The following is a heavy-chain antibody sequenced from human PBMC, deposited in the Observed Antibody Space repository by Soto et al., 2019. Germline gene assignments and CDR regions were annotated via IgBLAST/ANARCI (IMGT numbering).Heavy chain of an antibody. D-gene: IGHD3-3*01. J-gene: IGHJ4*02. Sequence: GGSLRLSCAASGFSFRNYAMSWVRQAPGKGLEWVSTISSSTGNTYYADSVKGRFTISRDNSKITLYLQMNSLRAEDTAVYYCAKRVGYDFWSGNFDHWGQGTLV. V-gene: IGHV3-23*01. CDR2: ISSSTGNT. CDR3: AKRVGYDFWSGNFDH. CDR1: GFSFRNYA.